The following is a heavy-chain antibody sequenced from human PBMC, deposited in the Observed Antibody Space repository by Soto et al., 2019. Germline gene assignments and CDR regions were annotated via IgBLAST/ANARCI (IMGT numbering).Heavy chain of an antibody. V-gene: IGHV1-18*01. CDR3: VMVDNYVTPTPQYV. J-gene: IGHJ6*02. D-gene: IGHD3-16*01. CDR2: FSPYTGNT. Sequence: QVQLVQSGDEVKKPGASVKVSCKASGYIFVNYGIAWVRQAPGQGLEWMGWFSPYTGNTHSATKIQARLTMTTDTSTSTAYMDLGSLSSDDTAVYYCVMVDNYVTPTPQYVWGQGTTVTVSS. CDR1: GYIFVNYG.